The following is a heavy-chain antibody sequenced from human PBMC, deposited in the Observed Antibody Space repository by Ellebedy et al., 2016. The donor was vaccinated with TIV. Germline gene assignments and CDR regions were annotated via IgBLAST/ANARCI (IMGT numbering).Heavy chain of an antibody. D-gene: IGHD3-22*01. CDR1: GGSIDSYY. CDR2: IHYSGTT. V-gene: IGHV4-59*08. CDR3: ARWGHYYDSGGY. J-gene: IGHJ4*02. Sequence: PGGSLRLSCTVSGGSIDSYYWSWIRQPPGKGLEWIGYIHYSGTTNFNTALKGRVTISVDRPKNQVSLKVRSVTAADTAVYYCARWGHYYDSGGYWGQGALVTVSS.